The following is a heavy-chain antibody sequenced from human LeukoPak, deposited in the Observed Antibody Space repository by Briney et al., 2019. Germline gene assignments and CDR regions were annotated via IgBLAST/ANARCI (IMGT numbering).Heavy chain of an antibody. CDR3: ARAVLLWFGELFDWFDP. Sequence: ASVKVSCKASGYTFTGYYMHWVRQAPGQGLEWMGWIRPNSGGTNYAQKFQGRVTMTRDTSISTAYMELSRLRSDDTAVYYCARAVLLWFGELFDWFDPWGQGTLVTVSS. V-gene: IGHV1-2*02. D-gene: IGHD3-10*01. CDR2: IRPNSGGT. J-gene: IGHJ5*02. CDR1: GYTFTGYY.